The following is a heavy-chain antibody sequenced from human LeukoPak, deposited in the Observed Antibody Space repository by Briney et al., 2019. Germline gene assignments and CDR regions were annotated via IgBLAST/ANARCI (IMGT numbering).Heavy chain of an antibody. J-gene: IGHJ4*02. CDR1: GGSISTYY. CDR3: ARDRRRGSGSYYTFDY. CDR2: IFYSGST. D-gene: IGHD3-10*01. V-gene: IGHV4-59*01. Sequence: SETLSLTCTVSGGSISTYYWSWIRQPPGKGLEWIGNIFYSGSTYYSPSLKSRVTISLDTSKNQFSLKLSSVTAADTAVYYCARDRRRGSGSYYTFDYWGQGTLVTVSS.